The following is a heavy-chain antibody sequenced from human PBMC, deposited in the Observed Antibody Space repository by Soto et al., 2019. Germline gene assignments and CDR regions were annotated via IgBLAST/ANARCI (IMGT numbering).Heavy chain of an antibody. D-gene: IGHD6-19*01. CDR3: AKDGSEQWLEHLDY. J-gene: IGHJ4*02. V-gene: IGHV3-23*01. Sequence: PGGSLRLSCAASGFTFTRYMTWVRQAPGKGLEWVSAISGSGAGTYYADSVKGRFTISRDNSKNTLYLQMNSLRAEDTAVYYCAKDGSEQWLEHLDYWGQGALVTVS. CDR2: ISGSGAGT. CDR1: GFTFTRY.